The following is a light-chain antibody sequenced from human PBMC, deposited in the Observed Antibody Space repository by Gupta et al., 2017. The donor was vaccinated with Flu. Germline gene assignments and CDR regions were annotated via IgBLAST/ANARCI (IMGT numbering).Light chain of an antibody. J-gene: IGLJ3*02. Sequence: SALTQPASVPGSPGQPITISCTRTSSDVGGYNYVSWYQQHPGKAPKLMIYEVSNRPSGVSNRFSGSKSGNTASLAISGLQAEDEADYYCSSYTSSSTLWVFGGGTKLTVL. CDR1: SSDVGGYNY. CDR2: EVS. V-gene: IGLV2-14*01. CDR3: SSYTSSSTLWV.